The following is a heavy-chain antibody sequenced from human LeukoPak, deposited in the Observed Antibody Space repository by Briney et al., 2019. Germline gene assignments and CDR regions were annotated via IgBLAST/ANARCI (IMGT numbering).Heavy chain of an antibody. CDR2: ISYDGSNK. CDR1: GFTFSSYA. V-gene: IGHV3-30*04. Sequence: GGSLRLSCAASGFTFSSYAMHWVRQAPGKGLEWVAVISYDGSNKYYADSVKGRFTISRDNSKNTLYLQMNSLRAEDTAVYYCARDRRVVTAPSPWNWFDPGAREPWSPSPQ. J-gene: IGHJ5*02. CDR3: ARDRRVVTAPSPWNWFDP. D-gene: IGHD2-21*02.